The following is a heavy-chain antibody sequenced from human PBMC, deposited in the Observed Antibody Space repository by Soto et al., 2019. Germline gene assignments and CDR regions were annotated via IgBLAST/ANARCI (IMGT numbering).Heavy chain of an antibody. V-gene: IGHV4-4*09. D-gene: IGHD7-27*01. CDR1: GVSISSYY. Sequence: SETLSLTCTVSGVSISSYYCSWIRQPPGEGLEWIGHIFDSGTTYTNPSLRSQVAISLDTSKNHFSLTLSSVTAADTAVYYCARGPSGDKVHYWGQGALVTVSS. CDR3: ARGPSGDKVHY. CDR2: IFDSGTT. J-gene: IGHJ4*02.